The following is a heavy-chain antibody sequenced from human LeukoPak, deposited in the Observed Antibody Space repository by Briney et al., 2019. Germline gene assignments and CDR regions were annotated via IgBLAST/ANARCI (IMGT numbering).Heavy chain of an antibody. CDR3: AGNDILTGSRDY. V-gene: IGHV4-59*01. CDR1: GGSISSYY. J-gene: IGHJ4*02. CDR2: IYYSGST. D-gene: IGHD3-9*01. Sequence: SETLSLTCTVSGGSISSYYWSWIRQPPGKGLEWIGYIYYSGSTNYNPSLKSRVTISVDTSKNQFSQKLSSVTAADTAVYYCAGNDILTGSRDYWGQGTLVTVSS.